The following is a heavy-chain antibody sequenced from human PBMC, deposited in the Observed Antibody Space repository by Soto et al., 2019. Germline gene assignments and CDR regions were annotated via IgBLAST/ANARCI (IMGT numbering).Heavy chain of an antibody. J-gene: IGHJ6*02. D-gene: IGHD4-4*01. CDR2: IWYDGSNK. CDR1: GFTFSSYG. V-gene: IGHV3-33*01. Sequence: PGGSLRLSCAASGFTFSSYGMHWVRQAPGKGLEWVAVIWYDGSNKYYADSVKGRFTISRDNSKNTLYLQMNSLRAEDTAVYYCARDWDSIAPEGYYYYGMDVWGQGTTVTVSS. CDR3: ARDWDSIAPEGYYYYGMDV.